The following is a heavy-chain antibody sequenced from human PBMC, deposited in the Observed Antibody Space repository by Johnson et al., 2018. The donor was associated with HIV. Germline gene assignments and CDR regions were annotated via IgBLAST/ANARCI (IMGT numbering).Heavy chain of an antibody. J-gene: IGHJ3*02. CDR2: ISGSGGST. Sequence: MLLVESGGGVVQPGGSLRLSCAASGFTFSDYYMSWIRQAPGKGLEWVSAISGSGGSTYYADSVKGRFTISRDNSKNTLYLQMNSLRAEDTAVYYCAKGRMAAAGTGVDAFDIWGQGTMVTVSS. CDR3: AKGRMAAAGTGVDAFDI. CDR1: GFTFSDYY. D-gene: IGHD6-13*01. V-gene: IGHV3-23*04.